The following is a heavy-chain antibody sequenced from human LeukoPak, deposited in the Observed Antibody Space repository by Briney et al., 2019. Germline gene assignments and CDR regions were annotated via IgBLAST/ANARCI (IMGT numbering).Heavy chain of an antibody. J-gene: IGHJ4*02. CDR1: GGSISSYY. Sequence: SETLSLTCTVSGGSISSYYWSWIRHPPGKGLEWIGYIYYSGSTNYNPSLKSRVTISVDTSKNQFSLKLSSVTAADTAVYYCARLSDYDILTGYYSPTLDYWGQGTLVTVSS. V-gene: IGHV4-59*01. CDR2: IYYSGST. CDR3: ARLSDYDILTGYYSPTLDY. D-gene: IGHD3-9*01.